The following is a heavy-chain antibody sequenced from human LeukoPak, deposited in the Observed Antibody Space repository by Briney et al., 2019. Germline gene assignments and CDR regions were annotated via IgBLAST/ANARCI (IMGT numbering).Heavy chain of an antibody. CDR1: GFTFSNYS. CDR2: ISGTGGTT. V-gene: IGHV3-23*01. D-gene: IGHD4-17*01. J-gene: IGHJ4*02. Sequence: GGTLRLSCAASGFTFSNYSMSWVRQAPGKGLEWVSTISGTGGTTYYAASVKGRFTISRDNSKNTLFLQFNSLRADDTAVYYCAKGRGTTVRAAANYWGQGTLV. CDR3: AKGRGTTVRAAANY.